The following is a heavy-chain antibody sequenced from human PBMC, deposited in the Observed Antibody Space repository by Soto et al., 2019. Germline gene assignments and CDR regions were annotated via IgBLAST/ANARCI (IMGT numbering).Heavy chain of an antibody. V-gene: IGHV4-31*03. CDR3: ARSVFP. CDR2: IYYSGNT. Sequence: QVQLQESGPGLVKPSQTLSLTCTVSGGSISSGGYYWSWIRQPPGKGLEWIGYIYYSGNTYYNPSRXSXCTRAVDTSKNQFSLKLTSVTAADTAVYYCARSVFPWGQGTLVTVSS. J-gene: IGHJ5*02. CDR1: GGSISSGGYY.